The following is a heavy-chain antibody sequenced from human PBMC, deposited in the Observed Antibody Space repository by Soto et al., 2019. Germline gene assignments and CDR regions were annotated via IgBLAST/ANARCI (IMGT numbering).Heavy chain of an antibody. CDR1: GGTFTSFA. J-gene: IGHJ6*02. CDR3: ARETTTVTRDYFYYGMDV. CDR2: IIPLFGTT. V-gene: IGHV1-69*01. D-gene: IGHD4-17*01. Sequence: QVQLVQSGAEVKKPGSSVKVSCKASGGTFTSFAISWVRQAPGKVLEWMGEIIPLFGTTNYAQKFQGRVTITADESTTTAYMELSSLRSEDSAVYYCARETTTVTRDYFYYGMDVWGQGTTVTVSS.